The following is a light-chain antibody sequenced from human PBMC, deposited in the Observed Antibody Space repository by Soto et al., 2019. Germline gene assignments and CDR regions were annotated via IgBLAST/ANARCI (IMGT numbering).Light chain of an antibody. J-gene: IGKJ1*01. CDR1: QSVSSSY. V-gene: IGKV3-20*01. CDR3: QQYGDSPTWM. CDR2: GAS. Sequence: EIVLTQSPGTLSLSPGERATLSCRASQSVSSSYLAWYQQKPGQAPRLLIYGASSRATGIPDRFSGTGSGTDFTLTISRLEPEDFAVYYCQQYGDSPTWMFGQGTKVDIK.